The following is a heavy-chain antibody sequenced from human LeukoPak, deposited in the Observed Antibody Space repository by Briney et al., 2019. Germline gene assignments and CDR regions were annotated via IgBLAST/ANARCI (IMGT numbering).Heavy chain of an antibody. J-gene: IGHJ4*02. CDR3: ARDPVTADIDY. Sequence: GGSLRLSCAASGFTFSSYEMNWVRQAPGKGLEWVSYISGSGTPIYYADSVKGRFTISRDNAKNSLFLQMNSLRAEDTAVYYCARDPVTADIDYWGQGTLVTVSS. CDR2: ISGSGTPI. CDR1: GFTFSSYE. D-gene: IGHD1-14*01. V-gene: IGHV3-48*03.